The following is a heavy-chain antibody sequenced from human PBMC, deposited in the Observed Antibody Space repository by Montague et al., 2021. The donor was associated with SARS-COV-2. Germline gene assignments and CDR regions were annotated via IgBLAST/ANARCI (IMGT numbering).Heavy chain of an antibody. CDR2: IYYSGNT. CDR1: GGSISSGGYY. V-gene: IGHV4-31*03. Sequence: TLSLTCTVSGGSISSGGYYWSWIRQHPGKGLEWIGYIYYSGNTYYNPSLKSRVTISVDTSKNQFSLKLSSVTAADTAVYYCARDTRITMIVVVQGYGMDVWGQGTTVTVSS. D-gene: IGHD3-22*01. J-gene: IGHJ6*02. CDR3: ARDTRITMIVVVQGYGMDV.